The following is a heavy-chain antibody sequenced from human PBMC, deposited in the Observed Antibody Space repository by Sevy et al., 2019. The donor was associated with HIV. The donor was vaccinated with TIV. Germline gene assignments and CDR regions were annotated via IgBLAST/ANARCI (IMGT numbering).Heavy chain of an antibody. CDR3: ARGLKREGRGVATIRGYYYYMDV. D-gene: IGHD5-12*01. CDR2: TNHSGST. CDR1: GGSFSGYY. Sequence: SETLSLTCAVYGGSFSGYYWSWIRQPPGKGLEWIGETNHSGSTNYNPSLKSRVTISVDTSKNQFSLKLSSVTAADTAVYYCARGLKREGRGVATIRGYYYYMDVWGKGTTVTVSS. J-gene: IGHJ6*03. V-gene: IGHV4-34*01.